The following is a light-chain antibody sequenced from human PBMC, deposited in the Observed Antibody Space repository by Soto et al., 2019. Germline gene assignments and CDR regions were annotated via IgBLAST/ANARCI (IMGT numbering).Light chain of an antibody. J-gene: IGKJ1*01. Sequence: QSPICLSVTSRKRATLACRASQGINSYLAWYQQKPGQVPRRLIYGAFSRASGIPARFSGTGSGTEFTLTISSLQSEDLAIYYCQQYNDWPLTFGQGTKVDIK. CDR3: QQYNDWPLT. CDR1: QGINSY. CDR2: GAF. V-gene: IGKV3-15*01.